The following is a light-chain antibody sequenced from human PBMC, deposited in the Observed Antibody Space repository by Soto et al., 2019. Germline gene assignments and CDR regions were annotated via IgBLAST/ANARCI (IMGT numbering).Light chain of an antibody. J-gene: IGKJ1*01. CDR3: IQYNSYSKT. Sequence: DSQMTQSPSTLSTSVGDRVTITCRASQSISYWLAWYQQKPGNAPTLLIYAASSLESGVPSRFSGSGSGTEFTLTISSLQPADSASYYCIQYNSYSKTFGQETKVDIK. CDR2: AAS. V-gene: IGKV1-5*01. CDR1: QSISYW.